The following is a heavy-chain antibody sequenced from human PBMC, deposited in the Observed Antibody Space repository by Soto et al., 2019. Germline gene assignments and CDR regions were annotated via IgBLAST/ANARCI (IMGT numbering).Heavy chain of an antibody. Sequence: QVNLVQSGAEVKKPGASVKVSCKGSGYAFTTYGITWVRQAPGQGLEWMGWISAHNGNTTYAQKLQGRDTVTRDTSTSTAYMELRILRSDDTAVYYCARGRYGAYWGHGALVTVSS. V-gene: IGHV1-18*01. D-gene: IGHD3-10*01. J-gene: IGHJ4*01. CDR3: ARGRYGAY. CDR1: GYAFTTYG. CDR2: ISAHNGNT.